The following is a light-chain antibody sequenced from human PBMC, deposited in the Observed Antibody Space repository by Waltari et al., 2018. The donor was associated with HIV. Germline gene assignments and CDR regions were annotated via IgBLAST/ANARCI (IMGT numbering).Light chain of an antibody. CDR2: EVS. J-gene: IGLJ1*01. Sequence: QSALTQPRSVSGSPGQSVTISCTGTSSDIGYFDYVSWYQQYPGKAPKVIIYEVSQRPSGVPDRFTAVKSGITASLTISGLQDEDEADYYCCSYAGTYTYVFGTGTTVTVL. V-gene: IGLV2-11*01. CDR1: SSDIGYFDY. CDR3: CSYAGTYTYV.